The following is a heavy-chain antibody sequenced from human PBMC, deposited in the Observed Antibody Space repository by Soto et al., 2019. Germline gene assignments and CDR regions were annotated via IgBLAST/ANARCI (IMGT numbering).Heavy chain of an antibody. CDR2: MNPNSGNT. D-gene: IGHD3-3*01. V-gene: IGHV1-8*01. J-gene: IGHJ6*02. Sequence: QVQLVQSGAEVKKPGASVKVSCKASGYTFTSYDINWVRQATGQGLEWMGWMNPNSGNTGYAQKFQGRVTMTRNTSISTAYMELSSLRSEETAVYYCARVNATYYDFWSGTFYYYYGMDVWGQGTTVTVSS. CDR3: ARVNATYYDFWSGTFYYYYGMDV. CDR1: GYTFTSYD.